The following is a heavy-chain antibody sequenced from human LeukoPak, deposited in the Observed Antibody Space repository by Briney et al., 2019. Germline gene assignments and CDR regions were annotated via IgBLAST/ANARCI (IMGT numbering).Heavy chain of an antibody. CDR2: INHSGST. V-gene: IGHV4-34*01. J-gene: IGHJ4*02. CDR3: ARGSSWYARAGYYFDY. D-gene: IGHD6-13*01. Sequence: SETLSLTCAVYGGSFRGYYWSWIREPPGKGLEGIGEINHSGSTNHNPSLKRRVTISVDTSKNQFSLKLRPVTAADTAVYYCARGSSWYARAGYYFDYWGQGPLVSVSS. CDR1: GGSFRGYY.